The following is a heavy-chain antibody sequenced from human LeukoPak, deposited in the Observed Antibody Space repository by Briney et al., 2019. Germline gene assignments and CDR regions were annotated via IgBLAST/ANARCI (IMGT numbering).Heavy chain of an antibody. CDR1: GFTFSSYG. V-gene: IGHV3-33*01. CDR3: ARGPGGSYSDAFDI. D-gene: IGHD1-26*01. CDR2: IWYDGSNK. J-gene: IGHJ3*02. Sequence: GRSLRLSCAASGFTFSSYGMHWVRQAPGKGLEWVAVIWYDGSNKYYADSVKGRFTISRDNSKNTLYLQMNSLRAEDTAVYYCARGPGGSYSDAFDIWGQGTMVTVSS.